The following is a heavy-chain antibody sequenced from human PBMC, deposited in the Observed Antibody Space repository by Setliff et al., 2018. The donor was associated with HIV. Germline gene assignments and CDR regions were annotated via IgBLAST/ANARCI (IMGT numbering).Heavy chain of an antibody. V-gene: IGHV3-30*02. CDR1: GFTLDTYG. Sequence: GGSLRLSCAASGFTLDTYGVHWVRQAPGKGLDWLAFIRPDGIYKYYADSVQGRFTISRENSRDTLYLQMNSLRVEDTAVYYCVRWGPDRGSDYWGQGTLVTVSS. CDR3: VRWGPDRGSDY. CDR2: IRPDGIYK. D-gene: IGHD3-16*01. J-gene: IGHJ4*02.